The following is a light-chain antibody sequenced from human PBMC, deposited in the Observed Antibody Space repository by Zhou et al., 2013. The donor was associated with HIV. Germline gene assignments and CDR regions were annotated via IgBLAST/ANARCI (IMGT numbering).Light chain of an antibody. Sequence: EIVLTQSPATLSLSPGERATLSCRASQSVNTYLAWYQQKPGQAPRLLIYDISNRATGIPARFSGSGSGTEFTLIINSLEPEDFAVYYCQQRSNWPLTFGGGTKVEIK. CDR3: QQRSNWPLT. CDR2: DIS. V-gene: IGKV3-11*01. CDR1: QSVNTY. J-gene: IGKJ4*01.